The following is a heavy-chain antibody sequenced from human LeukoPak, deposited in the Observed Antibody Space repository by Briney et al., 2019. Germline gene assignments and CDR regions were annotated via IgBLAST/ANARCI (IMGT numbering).Heavy chain of an antibody. J-gene: IGHJ4*02. V-gene: IGHV1-69*06. D-gene: IGHD6-13*01. CDR2: IIPIFGTA. CDR1: GGTFSSYA. Sequence: ASVKVSCTASGGTFSSYAISWVRQAPGQGLEWMGGIIPIFGTANYAQKFQGRVTTTADKSTSTAYMELSSLRSEDTAVYYCARAGYSSSWYSYFDYWGQGTLVTVSS. CDR3: ARAGYSSSWYSYFDY.